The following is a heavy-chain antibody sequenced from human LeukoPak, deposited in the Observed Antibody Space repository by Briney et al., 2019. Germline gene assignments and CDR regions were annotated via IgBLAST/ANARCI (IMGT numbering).Heavy chain of an antibody. Sequence: GGSLRLSCAASGFTFSSYWMHWVRQAPGKGLEWVAVISYDGSNKYYADSVKGRFTISRDNSKNTLYLQMNSLRAEDTAVYYCAKDRSYYYDSSGYYWALGYWGQGTLVTVSS. V-gene: IGHV3-30*18. D-gene: IGHD3-22*01. CDR2: ISYDGSNK. J-gene: IGHJ4*02. CDR1: GFTFSSYW. CDR3: AKDRSYYYDSSGYYWALGY.